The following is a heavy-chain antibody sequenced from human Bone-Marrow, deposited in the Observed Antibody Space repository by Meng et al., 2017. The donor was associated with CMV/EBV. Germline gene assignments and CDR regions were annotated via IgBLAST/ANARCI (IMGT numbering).Heavy chain of an antibody. V-gene: IGHV3-30*02. J-gene: IGHJ4*02. CDR2: IRYDGSKT. Sequence: GESLKISCTASGFTFSNYGMHWVRQAPGKGLEWVAFIRYDGSKTYYTDSVKGRFTISRDNSKNTLYLLMNSLRAEDTAVYYCARLEVGATTMVIYFDYWGQGTLVNVAS. CDR3: ARLEVGATTMVIYFDY. CDR1: GFTFSNYG. D-gene: IGHD2-15*01.